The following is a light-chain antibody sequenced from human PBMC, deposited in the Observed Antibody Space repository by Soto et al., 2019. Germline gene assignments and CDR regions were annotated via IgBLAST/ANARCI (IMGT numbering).Light chain of an antibody. CDR3: QQRSDWPS. CDR1: QSVSNY. V-gene: IGKV3-11*01. CDR2: DAS. Sequence: EVVLTQSPATLSLSPGDRATLSCRASQSVSNYLAWYQQKLGQAPRLLIYDASNRATGIPARFSGSGSGTDFTLTISSLEPEYFAVYYCQQRSDWPSFGQGTKLEIK. J-gene: IGKJ2*01.